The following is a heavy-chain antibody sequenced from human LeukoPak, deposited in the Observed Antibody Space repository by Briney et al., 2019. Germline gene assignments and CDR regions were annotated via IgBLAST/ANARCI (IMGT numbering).Heavy chain of an antibody. Sequence: GASVKVSCKASGYTSTSYGISWVRQAPGQGLEWMGWISAYNGNTNYAQKLQGRVTMTTDTSTSTAYMELRSLRSDDTAVYYCARRSRDDSSGYYSFDYWGQGTLVTVSS. CDR2: ISAYNGNT. CDR1: GYTSTSYG. D-gene: IGHD3-22*01. J-gene: IGHJ4*02. V-gene: IGHV1-18*01. CDR3: ARRSRDDSSGYYSFDY.